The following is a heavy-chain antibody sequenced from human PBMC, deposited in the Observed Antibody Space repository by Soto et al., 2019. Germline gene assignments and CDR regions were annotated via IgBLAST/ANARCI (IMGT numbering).Heavy chain of an antibody. V-gene: IGHV4-59*01. D-gene: IGHD2-2*01. CDR3: ARDELGYCSSTSCHTRGGYYYYMDV. CDR2: IYYSGST. Sequence: QVQLQESGPGLVKPSETLSLTCTVSGGSISSYYWSWIRQPPGKGLEWIGYIYYSGSTNYNPSLKSRVTISVVTSKNQFSLKLSSVTAADTAVYYCARDELGYCSSTSCHTRGGYYYYMDVWGKGTTVTVSS. J-gene: IGHJ6*03. CDR1: GGSISSYY.